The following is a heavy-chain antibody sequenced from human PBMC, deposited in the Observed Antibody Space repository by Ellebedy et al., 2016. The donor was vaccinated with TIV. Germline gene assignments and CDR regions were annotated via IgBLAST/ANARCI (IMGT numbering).Heavy chain of an antibody. Sequence: GESLKISCAASGLNFEDVGFHWGRQFSGKGLEWLSFISADGAATYVADSLEGRFLISKDNTRKSLELQLTSLRTEDTAIYYCVRTTLSTSTPAFDVWGQGTAVFVSS. V-gene: IGHV3-43*02. CDR2: ISADGAAT. CDR1: GLNFEDVG. D-gene: IGHD1-1*01. J-gene: IGHJ3*01. CDR3: VRTTLSTSTPAFDV.